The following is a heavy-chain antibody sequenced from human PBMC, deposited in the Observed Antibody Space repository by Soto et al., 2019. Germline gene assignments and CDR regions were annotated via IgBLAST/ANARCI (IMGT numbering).Heavy chain of an antibody. J-gene: IGHJ5*02. Sequence: TSETLSLTCTVSGGSISSGDYYWSWIRQPPGKGLEWIGYIYYSGSTYYNPSLKSRVTISVDTSKNQFSLKLSSVTAADTAVYYCARDHWESGPNHGVDWFDPWGQGTLVTVSS. CDR2: IYYSGST. CDR1: GGSISSGDYY. V-gene: IGHV4-30-4*01. CDR3: ARDHWESGPNHGVDWFDP. D-gene: IGHD3-16*01.